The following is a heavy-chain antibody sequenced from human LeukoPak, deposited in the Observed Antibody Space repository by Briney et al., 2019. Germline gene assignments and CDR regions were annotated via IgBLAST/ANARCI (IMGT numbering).Heavy chain of an antibody. J-gene: IGHJ4*02. Sequence: PGGSLRLSCEASGFTFSSYAMTWVRQAPGKGLEWVSSIGSDNKPHYSESVKGRFAISRDNSKNTLYLQMDSLRAEDTAVYYCARGSGSQSYYFDYWGQGTLVTVSS. CDR3: ARGSGSQSYYFDY. V-gene: IGHV3-23*05. CDR2: IGSDNKP. CDR1: GFTFSSYA.